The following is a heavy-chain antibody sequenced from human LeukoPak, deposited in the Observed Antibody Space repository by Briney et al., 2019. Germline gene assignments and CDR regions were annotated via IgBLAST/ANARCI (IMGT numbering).Heavy chain of an antibody. CDR1: GYTFTDYF. CDR2: INPNSGGT. CDR3: ARDEEEMATFL. V-gene: IGHV1-2*02. D-gene: IGHD5-24*01. Sequence: GASVKVSCKTSGYTFTDYFVHWVRRAPGQGLEWVGWINPNSGGTEYAQKFLGRVTMTRDTSISTAYMELSRLRSDDTAVYYCARDEEEMATFLWGQGTLVTVSS. J-gene: IGHJ4*02.